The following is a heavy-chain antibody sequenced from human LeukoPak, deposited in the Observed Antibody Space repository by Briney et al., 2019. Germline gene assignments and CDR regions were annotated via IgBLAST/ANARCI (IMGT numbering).Heavy chain of an antibody. D-gene: IGHD3-10*02. CDR3: ARAGRKSRGVDLVRKKETGYYYYMDV. V-gene: IGHV3-7*01. Sequence: PGGSLRLSCAASESTFITYWMSWVRQAPGKGLEWVAIIKQDGSEKYYVDSVKGRFTISRDNAKNSLYLQMNSLRAEDTAVYYCARAGRKSRGVDLVRKKETGYYYYMDVWGKGTTVTVSS. J-gene: IGHJ6*03. CDR2: IKQDGSEK. CDR1: ESTFITYW.